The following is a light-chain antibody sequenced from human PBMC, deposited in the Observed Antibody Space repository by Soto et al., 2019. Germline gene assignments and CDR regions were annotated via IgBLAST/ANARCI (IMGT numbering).Light chain of an antibody. CDR1: QSISSY. Sequence: TQSPGTLSLSPGERATLSCRASQSISSYLNWYQQKPGKAPKLLIFAASSLQTGVPSRLSGSGSGTDFNLTISSLQPEDFATYFCQKSFSTPLTCGGGTKVDIK. J-gene: IGKJ4*01. V-gene: IGKV1-39*01. CDR2: AAS. CDR3: QKSFSTPLT.